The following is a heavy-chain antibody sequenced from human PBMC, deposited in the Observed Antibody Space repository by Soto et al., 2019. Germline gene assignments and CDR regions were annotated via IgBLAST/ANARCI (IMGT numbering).Heavy chain of an antibody. J-gene: IGHJ6*02. V-gene: IGHV3-21*01. CDR2: ISSSSSYI. Sequence: EVQLVESGGGLVKPGGSLRLSCAASGFTFSSYSMNWVRQAPGKGLEWVSSISSSSSYIYYADSVKGRFTISRDNAKKALYLQMNSLRAEDTALYYCARKVSSGYSYGMGVWGQGTTVTVSS. CDR1: GFTFSSYS. CDR3: ARKVSSGYSYGMGV. D-gene: IGHD6-19*01.